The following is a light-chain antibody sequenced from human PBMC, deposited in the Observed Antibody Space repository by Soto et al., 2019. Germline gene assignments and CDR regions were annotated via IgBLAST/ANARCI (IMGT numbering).Light chain of an antibody. CDR3: QQYNNWPRT. CDR2: GAS. V-gene: IGKV3-15*01. CDR1: QSVSSN. J-gene: IGKJ1*01. Sequence: EVVMTQSPATLSVSPGERATLSCWASQSVSSNLAWYQQKPGQAPRLLIYGASTRATGIPATFSGSGSGTEFTLTISSLQSEDFALYYCQQYNNWPRTFGQGTKVEIK.